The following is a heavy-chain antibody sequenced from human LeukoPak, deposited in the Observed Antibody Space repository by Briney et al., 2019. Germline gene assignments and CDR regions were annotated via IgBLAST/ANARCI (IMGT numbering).Heavy chain of an antibody. D-gene: IGHD1-26*01. V-gene: IGHV1-2*02. CDR1: GYTFTGYY. CDR3: ARGVGSTAVLDH. CDR2: INPKNGTT. Sequence: ASVKVSCKASGYTFTGYYIFWTRQAPGQGLEWMGWINPKNGTTKYAQKSQGRVTLTRDTSISTACMEISRVTYDDTAVYFCARGVGSTAVLDHWGQGTLVTVSS. J-gene: IGHJ4*02.